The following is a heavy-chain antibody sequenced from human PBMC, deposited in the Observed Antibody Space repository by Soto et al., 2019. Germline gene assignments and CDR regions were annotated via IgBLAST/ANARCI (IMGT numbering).Heavy chain of an antibody. CDR3: AARGPVAAAGILDS. CDR1: GYDFNTYW. V-gene: IGHV5-10-1*01. J-gene: IGHJ4*02. Sequence: LGESLKISCKASGYDFNTYWISWVRQKPGKGLEWMGRIDPSDSYTNYSPSFQGHVTISADKSISTVFLHWSSLTASDTAIYFRAARGPVAAAGILDSWGQGTLVTVSS. CDR2: IDPSDSYT. D-gene: IGHD6-13*01.